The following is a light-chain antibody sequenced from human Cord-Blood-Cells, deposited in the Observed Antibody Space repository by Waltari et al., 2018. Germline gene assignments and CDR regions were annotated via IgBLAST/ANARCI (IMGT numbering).Light chain of an antibody. CDR2: DSS. J-gene: IGKJ4*01. Sequence: EIVLTQSPATPSLSPGARAPLSCRASQRVSSYVAWYQQKPGQAPRLLIYDSSNRATGIPARFSGSGSGTDFTLTISSLEPEDFAVDYCQQRSNWLTFGGGTKVEIK. V-gene: IGKV3-11*01. CDR1: QRVSSY. CDR3: QQRSNWLT.